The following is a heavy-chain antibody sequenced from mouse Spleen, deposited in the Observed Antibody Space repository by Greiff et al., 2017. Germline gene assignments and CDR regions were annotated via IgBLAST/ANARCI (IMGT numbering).Heavy chain of an antibody. CDR3: ARVDYYGNYWYFDV. Sequence: QVQLQQPGPELVKPGASVKLSCKASGYSFTSYWMNWVKQRPGQGLEWIGIINPSNGDTIYNQKFKGKATLTVDKSSSTAYMQLSSLTSEDSAVFYYARVDYYGNYWYFDVWGAGTTVTVSS. J-gene: IGHJ1*01. V-gene: IGHV1-53*01. CDR2: INPSNGDT. CDR1: GYSFTSYW. D-gene: IGHD1-1*02.